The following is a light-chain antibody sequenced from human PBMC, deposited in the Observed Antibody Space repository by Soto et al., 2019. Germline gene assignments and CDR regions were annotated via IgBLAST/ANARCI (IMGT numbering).Light chain of an antibody. CDR3: QLYNSYLWR. Sequence: DIQMTQSPSTLSASVGDRVAITCRASQSIGSWVAWYQQKPGKAPKVLISKASTLESGVPARFSGSGSRTEFTLTISSLQPDDVATYYCQLYNSYLWRFGQGTKVDIK. CDR1: QSIGSW. V-gene: IGKV1-5*03. J-gene: IGKJ1*01. CDR2: KAS.